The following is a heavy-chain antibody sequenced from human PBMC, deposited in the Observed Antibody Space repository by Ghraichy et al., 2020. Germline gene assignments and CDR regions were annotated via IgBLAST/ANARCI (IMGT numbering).Heavy chain of an antibody. CDR2: IYYSGST. D-gene: IGHD5/OR15-5a*01. J-gene: IGHJ5*02. Sequence: ESLNISCTVSGGSISSYYWSWIRQPPGKGLEWIGYIYYSGSTNYNPSLKSRVTISVDTSKNQFSLKLSSVTAADTAVYYCARDLRYHWFDPWGQGTLVTVSS. V-gene: IGHV4-59*01. CDR3: ARDLRYHWFDP. CDR1: GGSISSYY.